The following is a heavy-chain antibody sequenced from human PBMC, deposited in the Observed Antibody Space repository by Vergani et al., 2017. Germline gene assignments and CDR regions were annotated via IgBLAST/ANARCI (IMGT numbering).Heavy chain of an antibody. CDR2: ISYDGGSK. D-gene: IGHD6-19*01. J-gene: IGHJ4*02. Sequence: VQLVESGGGLVQPGGSLRLSCAASGFIFSSYGMHWVRQAPGKGLEWVAVISYDGGSKHYADSVKGRFTISRDNSRNRLYLQMNSLRAEDTAVYYCAKAHSSGWYYFDYCGQGTLVTVSS. V-gene: IGHV3-30*13. CDR1: GFIFSSYG. CDR3: AKAHSSGWYYFDY.